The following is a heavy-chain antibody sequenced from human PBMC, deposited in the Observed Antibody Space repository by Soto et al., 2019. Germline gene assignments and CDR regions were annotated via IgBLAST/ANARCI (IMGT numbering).Heavy chain of an antibody. V-gene: IGHV3-30*18. CDR2: ISYDGSNK. CDR1: GFTFSSYG. CDR3: AKDSRGYSYGTFDY. J-gene: IGHJ4*02. Sequence: QVQLVESGGGVVQPGRSLRLSCAASGFTFSSYGMHWVRQASGKGLEWVAVISYDGSNKYYADSVKGRFTISRDNSKNTLYLQMNSLRAEDTAVYYCAKDSRGYSYGTFDYWGQGTLVTVSS. D-gene: IGHD5-18*01.